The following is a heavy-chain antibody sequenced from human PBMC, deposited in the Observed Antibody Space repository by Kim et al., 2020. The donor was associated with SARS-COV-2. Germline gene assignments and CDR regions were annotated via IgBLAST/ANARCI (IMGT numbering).Heavy chain of an antibody. Sequence: SETLSLTCTVSGGSISSYYWSWIRQPPGKGLEWIGYIYYSGSTNYNPSLKSRVTISVDTSKNQFSLKPSSVTAADTAVYYCARFYRSSGWTPTLYYYYYG. CDR2: IYYSGST. CDR1: GGSISSYY. D-gene: IGHD6-19*01. J-gene: IGHJ6*01. CDR3: ARFYRSSGWTPTLYYYYYG. V-gene: IGHV4-59*13.